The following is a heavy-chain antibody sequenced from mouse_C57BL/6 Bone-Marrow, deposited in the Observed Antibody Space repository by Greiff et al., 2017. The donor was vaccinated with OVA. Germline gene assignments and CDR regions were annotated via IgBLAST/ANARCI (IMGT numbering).Heavy chain of an antibody. CDR1: GYAFSSYW. CDR3: ARSRSNCHWYFDV. Sequence: QVQLKQSGAELVKPGASVKISCKASGYAFSSYWMNWVKQRPGKGLEWIGQIYPGDGDTNYNGKFKGKATLTADKSSSTAYMQLSSLTSEDSAVYFWARSRSNCHWYFDVWGTGTTVTVSS. CDR2: IYPGDGDT. D-gene: IGHD2-5*01. J-gene: IGHJ1*03. V-gene: IGHV1-80*01.